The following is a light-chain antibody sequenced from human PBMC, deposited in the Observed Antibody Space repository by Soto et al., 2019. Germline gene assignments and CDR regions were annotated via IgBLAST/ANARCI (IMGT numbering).Light chain of an antibody. V-gene: IGLV2-14*01. J-gene: IGLJ1*01. Sequence: QSALTQPASLSGSPGQSITISCTVTSSDIGAYDYVSWFQQHPGKAPKLMISEVNNRHSAVSNRFSVYKSGNTAYLTISGLQAEDEADYYCSLYISGRTYVFSTGPKVTV. CDR3: SLYISGRTYV. CDR2: EVN. CDR1: SSDIGAYDY.